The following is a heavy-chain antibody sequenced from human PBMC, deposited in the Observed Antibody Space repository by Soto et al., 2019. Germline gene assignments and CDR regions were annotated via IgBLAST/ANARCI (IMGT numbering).Heavy chain of an antibody. V-gene: IGHV1-18*01. CDR2: ISAYNGNT. D-gene: IGHD1-26*01. Sequence: GESLKISCKASGYTFTSYGISWVRQAPGQGLEWMGWISAYNGNTNYAQKLQGRVTMTTDTSTSTAYMELRSLRSDDTAVYYCARRNAIVGATNFDYWGQGTLVTVSS. CDR3: ARRNAIVGATNFDY. CDR1: GYTFTSYG. J-gene: IGHJ4*02.